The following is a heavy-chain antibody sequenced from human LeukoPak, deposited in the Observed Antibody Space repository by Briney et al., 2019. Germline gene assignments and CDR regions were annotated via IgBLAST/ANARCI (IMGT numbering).Heavy chain of an antibody. Sequence: SETLSLTCTVSGGSISSSSYYWGWIRQPPGKGLEWIGYISYTGSTNYNPSLKSRVTISVDTSKNQFSLKVSSVTAADTAVYYCARTAAKEMAPLIWGQGTLVTVSS. V-gene: IGHV4-61*05. J-gene: IGHJ4*02. CDR2: ISYTGST. CDR1: GGSISSSSYY. D-gene: IGHD5-24*01. CDR3: ARTAAKEMAPLI.